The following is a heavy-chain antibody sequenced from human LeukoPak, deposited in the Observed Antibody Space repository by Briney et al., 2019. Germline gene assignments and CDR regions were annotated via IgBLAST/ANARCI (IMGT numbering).Heavy chain of an antibody. V-gene: IGHV3-53*01. J-gene: IGHJ1*01. CDR3: ARNLGFYGSGSSFY. CDR1: RFTVSSSY. D-gene: IGHD3-10*01. Sequence: GGSLRLSCAASRFTVSSSYMSAGRKAPGKGLEWGSVIYSDGRTYSVESGKGHFTISKDTSMNTPYLQMNGLRGEDPAVYYCARNLGFYGSGSSFYWGQGPRVTVSS. CDR2: IYSDGRT.